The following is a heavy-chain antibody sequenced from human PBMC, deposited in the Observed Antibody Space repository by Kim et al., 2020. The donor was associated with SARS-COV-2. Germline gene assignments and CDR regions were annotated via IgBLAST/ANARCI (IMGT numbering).Heavy chain of an antibody. Sequence: ASVKVSCKVSGYTLTELSMHWVRQAPGKGLEWMGGFDPEDGETIYAQKFQGRVTMTEDTSTDTAYMELSSLRSEDTAVYYCATVRLIEAYYYDSSGYYKVWGQGTLVTVSS. CDR2: FDPEDGET. CDR1: GYTLTELS. D-gene: IGHD3-22*01. V-gene: IGHV1-24*01. J-gene: IGHJ4*02. CDR3: ATVRLIEAYYYDSSGYYKV.